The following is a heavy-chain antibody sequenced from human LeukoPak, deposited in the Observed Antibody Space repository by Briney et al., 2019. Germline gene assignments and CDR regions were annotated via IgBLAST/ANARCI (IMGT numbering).Heavy chain of an antibody. Sequence: AGGSLKLSCATSGFPFETNAMSWVRQAPGEGLEWVATIGNTETFYADSVTGRFTISRDNSKNTVNLQMNRLRVEDTAIYYCAKDWIQFNRVFDCFDSWGQGTLVTVSS. CDR3: AKDWIQFNRVFDCFDS. V-gene: IGHV3-23*01. D-gene: IGHD5-18*01. CDR2: IGNTET. CDR1: GFPFETNA. J-gene: IGHJ4*02.